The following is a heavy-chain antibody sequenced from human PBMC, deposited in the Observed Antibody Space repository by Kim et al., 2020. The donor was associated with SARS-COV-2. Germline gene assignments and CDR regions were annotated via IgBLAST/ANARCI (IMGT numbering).Heavy chain of an antibody. CDR1: SGSISNYY. CDR2: VYYSGST. Sequence: AETLSLTCTVSSGSISNYYWTWIRQPPGKGLEWIGYVYYSGSTNYNPSLKTRVTISVDTSKNQFSLKLTSVTAADTAVYFCARVHNSGQTFMDVWGKGTTVTVSS. J-gene: IGHJ6*03. CDR3: ARVHNSGQTFMDV. D-gene: IGHD6-19*01. V-gene: IGHV4-59*01.